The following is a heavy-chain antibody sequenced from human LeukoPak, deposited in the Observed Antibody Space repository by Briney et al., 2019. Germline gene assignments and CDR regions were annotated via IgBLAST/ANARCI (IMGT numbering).Heavy chain of an antibody. CDR3: ARRDVEIVPATLDY. CDR2: NTRSGSTI. D-gene: IGHD5-12*01. V-gene: IGHV3-48*02. CDR1: GFTFSNYI. Sequence: QAGGPQRLPCTVSGFTFSNYIMTGVRQAPGKGLECGSYNTRSGSTIYYADSVKGRVTMSRDNAKNSLYLQMNSLRDEDTAVYYCARRDVEIVPATLDYWGPGTLVTVSS. J-gene: IGHJ4*02.